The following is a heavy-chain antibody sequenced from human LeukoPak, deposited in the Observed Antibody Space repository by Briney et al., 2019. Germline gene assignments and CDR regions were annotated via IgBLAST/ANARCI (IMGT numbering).Heavy chain of an antibody. J-gene: IGHJ4*02. V-gene: IGHV3-23*01. D-gene: IGHD2-15*01. CDR3: ATITPLGYCSGGSCYSGWYYFDY. CDR2: ISSSGGST. Sequence: PGGSLRLSCAASGFTFRSYGMTWVRQAPGKGLEWVSAISSSGGSTYYADSVKGRFTISRDNSKNTLYLQMNSLRVEDTAVYYCATITPLGYCSGGSCYSGWYYFDYWGQGTLVTVSS. CDR1: GFTFRSYG.